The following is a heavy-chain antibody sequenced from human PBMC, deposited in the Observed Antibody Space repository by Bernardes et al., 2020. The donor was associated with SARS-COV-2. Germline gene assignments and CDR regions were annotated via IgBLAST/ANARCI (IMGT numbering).Heavy chain of an antibody. V-gene: IGHV4-59*08. J-gene: IGHJ3*02. CDR2: IYYSGST. CDR1: GGSISSYY. D-gene: IGHD3-22*01. CDR3: ARQYYDSSGSQTDAFDI. Sequence: ETLSLTCTVSGGSISSYYWSWIRQPPGKGLEWIGYIYYSGSTNYNPSLKSRVTISVDTSKNQFSLKLSSVTAADTAVYYCARQYYDSSGSQTDAFDIWGQGTMVTVSS.